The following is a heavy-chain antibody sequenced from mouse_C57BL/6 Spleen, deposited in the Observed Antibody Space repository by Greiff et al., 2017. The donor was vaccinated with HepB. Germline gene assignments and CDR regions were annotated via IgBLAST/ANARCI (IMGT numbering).Heavy chain of an antibody. J-gene: IGHJ2*01. Sequence: VQLQQPGAELVKPGASVKLSCKASGYTFTSYWMQWVKQRPGQGLEWIGEIDPSDSDTNYNQKFKGKATLTVDTSSSTAYMQLSSLTSEDSAVYYCARGGVITTVVSFDYWGQGTTLTVSS. CDR3: ARGGVITTVVSFDY. CDR2: IDPSDSDT. CDR1: GYTFTSYW. V-gene: IGHV1-50*01. D-gene: IGHD1-1*01.